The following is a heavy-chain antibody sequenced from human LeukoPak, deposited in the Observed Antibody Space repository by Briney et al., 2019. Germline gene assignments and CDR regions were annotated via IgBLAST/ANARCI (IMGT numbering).Heavy chain of an antibody. CDR2: ISSTSNTI. Sequence: GGSLRLSCAASGFTFSSYSMNWVRQAPGKGLEWLSYISSTSNTIYYADSVKGRFTISRDNAKNSLYLQMNSLRAEDTAVYYCARDGRIAVAGYFDYWGQGTLVTVSS. CDR1: GFTFSSYS. V-gene: IGHV3-48*04. D-gene: IGHD6-19*01. J-gene: IGHJ4*02. CDR3: ARDGRIAVAGYFDY.